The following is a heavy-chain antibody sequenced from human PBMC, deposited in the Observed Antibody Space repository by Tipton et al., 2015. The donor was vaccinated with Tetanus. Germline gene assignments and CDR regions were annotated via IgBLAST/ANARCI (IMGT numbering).Heavy chain of an antibody. CDR3: ARRIPVFGVVIIDAFDL. Sequence: TLSLTCTVSGGSISGYYWTWIRQPPGKGLEWIGYIYYNGTTSYNPSLKSRVTISVDTSKNQFSLKLSSVTAADTAVYYCARRIPVFGVVIIDAFDLWAQGTVVTVSS. CDR2: IYYNGTT. V-gene: IGHV4-59*01. D-gene: IGHD3-3*01. J-gene: IGHJ3*01. CDR1: GGSISGYY.